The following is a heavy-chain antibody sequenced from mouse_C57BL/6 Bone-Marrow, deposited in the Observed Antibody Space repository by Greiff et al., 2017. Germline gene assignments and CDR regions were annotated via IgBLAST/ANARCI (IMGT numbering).Heavy chain of an antibody. CDR1: GYTFTSYW. CDR2: ICPGDSDT. J-gene: IGHJ3*01. Sequence: EVQLLQSGTVLARPGASVKMSCKTSGYTFTSYWMHWVKQRPGKGLEWIGAICPGDSDTSYNQKLKGKAKLTADKSTSTAYLELSSLTNEDSAFYYCPRHLRLPYFAYWGQGTLVPVSA. CDR3: PRHLRLPYFAY. D-gene: IGHD3-2*02. V-gene: IGHV1-5*01.